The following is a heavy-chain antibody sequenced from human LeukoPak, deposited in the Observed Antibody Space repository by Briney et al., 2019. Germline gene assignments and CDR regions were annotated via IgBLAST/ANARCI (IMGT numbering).Heavy chain of an antibody. CDR3: AREGWQWLVHAFDI. J-gene: IGHJ3*02. CDR2: INHSGST. D-gene: IGHD6-19*01. CDR1: GGSFSGYY. Sequence: PSETLSLTCAVYGGSFSGYYWSWIRQPPGKGLEWIGEINHSGSTNYNPSLKSRVTISVDTSKNQFSLKLSSVTAADTAVYYCAREGWQWLVHAFDIWGKGTMVTVSS. V-gene: IGHV4-34*01.